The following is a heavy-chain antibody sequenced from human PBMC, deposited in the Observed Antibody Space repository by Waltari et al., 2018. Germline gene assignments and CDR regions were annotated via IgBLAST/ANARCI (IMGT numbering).Heavy chain of an antibody. CDR1: GFTFSNFW. V-gene: IGHV3-7*03. CDR3: ASGGHVDY. D-gene: IGHD3-16*01. J-gene: IGHJ4*02. CDR2: IKGDGSEN. Sequence: EVLLVESGGGLVQPGGSLRLSCAASGFTFSNFWMPWVRQAPGKGLEWVANIKGDGSENHYLDSVRGRFTVSRDNARNSLYLQMNSLRADDTAVYYCASGGHVDYCGQGTLVTVSS.